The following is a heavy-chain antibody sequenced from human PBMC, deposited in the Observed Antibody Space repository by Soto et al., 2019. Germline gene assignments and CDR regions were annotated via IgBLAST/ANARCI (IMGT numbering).Heavy chain of an antibody. CDR1: GGSFSGYY. D-gene: IGHD3-3*01. Sequence: PSETLSLTCAVYGGSFSGYYWSWIRQPPGKGLEWIGEINHSGSTNYNPSLKSRVTISVGTSKNQFSLKLSPVTAADTAVYYCARGTVGVLRFFVLLSTIRTSHRFDPWGQGTLVTGSS. CDR2: INHSGST. CDR3: ARGTVGVLRFFVLLSTIRTSHRFDP. J-gene: IGHJ5*02. V-gene: IGHV4-34*01.